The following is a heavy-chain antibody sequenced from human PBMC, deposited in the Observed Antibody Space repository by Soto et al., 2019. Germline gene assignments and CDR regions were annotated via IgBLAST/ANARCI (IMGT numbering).Heavy chain of an antibody. CDR1: GGSISSGNYY. D-gene: IGHD3-16*01. CDR3: AREGGDEIDY. Sequence: QVQLQESGPGLVKPSQTLSLTCTVSGGSISSGNYYWSWIRQHAGQGLEWIGYIHYSGTTYYNSSLKSRVSISVDTSNNQFSLRLTSVTAADTAVYYCAREGGDEIDYWGQGTRVTVSS. V-gene: IGHV4-31*03. J-gene: IGHJ4*02. CDR2: IHYSGTT.